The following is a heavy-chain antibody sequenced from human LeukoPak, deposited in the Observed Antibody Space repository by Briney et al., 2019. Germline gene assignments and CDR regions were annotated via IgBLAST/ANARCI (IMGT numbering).Heavy chain of an antibody. Sequence: GGSLRLSCAASVFSFSVYSMNWVRQAPGKGLEWVSSISSRSYTDYADSVRGRFTISRDNAKNSLFLQMNSLRAEDTAVYYCASYGGFTSATLVDLLWGQGTLVTVSS. CDR1: VFSFSVYS. CDR2: ISSRSYT. D-gene: IGHD4-23*01. CDR3: ASYGGFTSATLVDLL. J-gene: IGHJ4*02. V-gene: IGHV3-69-1*01.